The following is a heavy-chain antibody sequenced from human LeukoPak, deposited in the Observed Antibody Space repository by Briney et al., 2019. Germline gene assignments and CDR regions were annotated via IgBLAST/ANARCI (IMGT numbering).Heavy chain of an antibody. Sequence: PGGSLRLSCAASGFTFSSYNMHWVRQAPGKGLEWVSYISSRSSTIYYADSVKGRFTISRDNAKNSLYMQMNSLRDEDTAVYYCAGDQGGSSWFDYWGQGTLVTVSS. CDR1: GFTFSSYN. CDR2: ISSRSSTI. J-gene: IGHJ4*02. D-gene: IGHD6-13*01. V-gene: IGHV3-48*02. CDR3: AGDQGGSSWFDY.